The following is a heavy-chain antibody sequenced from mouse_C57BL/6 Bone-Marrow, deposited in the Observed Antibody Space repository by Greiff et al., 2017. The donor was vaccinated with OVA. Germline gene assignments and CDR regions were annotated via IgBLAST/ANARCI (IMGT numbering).Heavy chain of an antibody. D-gene: IGHD1-1*01. CDR1: GYSITSGYY. J-gene: IGHJ2*01. V-gene: IGHV3-6*01. CDR3: ARGPLYYYGSSYYFDY. Sequence: EVQLVESGPGLVKPSQSLSLTCSVTGYSITSGYYWNWIRQFPGNKLEWMGYISYDGSNNYNPSLKNRISIPRDTSKNQSFLKLNSVTTKDTATYYCARGPLYYYGSSYYFDYWGQGTTLTVSS. CDR2: ISYDGSN.